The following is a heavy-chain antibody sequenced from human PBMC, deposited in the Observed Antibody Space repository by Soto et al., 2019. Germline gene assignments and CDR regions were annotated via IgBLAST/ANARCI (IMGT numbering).Heavy chain of an antibody. Sequence: EVQLVESGGGLVKPGGSLRLSCAASGFTFSNAWMSWVRQAPGKGLEWVGRIKSKTDGGTTDYAAPVKGRFTISRDDSKNTLHLQMNSLKTEDTAVYYCTTVPTYCSGGSCYSYYYYGMDVWGQGTTVTVSS. J-gene: IGHJ6*02. V-gene: IGHV3-15*01. CDR3: TTVPTYCSGGSCYSYYYYGMDV. D-gene: IGHD2-15*01. CDR1: GFTFSNAW. CDR2: IKSKTDGGTT.